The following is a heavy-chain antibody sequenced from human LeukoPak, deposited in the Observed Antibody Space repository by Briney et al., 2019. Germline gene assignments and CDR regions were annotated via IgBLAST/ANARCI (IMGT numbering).Heavy chain of an antibody. Sequence: SVKVSFKASGGTFNSYAISWVRQAPGQGLEWMGRIIPIFGIANYAQKFQRRVTITADKSTSTAYMELSSLRSEDTAVYYCAREYSSSSFDYWGQGTLVTVSS. CDR3: AREYSSSSFDY. J-gene: IGHJ4*02. CDR2: IIPIFGIA. V-gene: IGHV1-69*04. CDR1: GGTFNSYA. D-gene: IGHD6-6*01.